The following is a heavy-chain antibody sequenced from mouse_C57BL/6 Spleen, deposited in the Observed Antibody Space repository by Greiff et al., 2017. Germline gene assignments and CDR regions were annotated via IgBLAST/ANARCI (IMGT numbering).Heavy chain of an antibody. D-gene: IGHD1-1*01. J-gene: IGHJ1*03. V-gene: IGHV5-6*01. CDR3: ARQGGSRYWYFDV. Sequence: EVKLVESGGDLVKPGGSLKLSCAASGFTFSSYGMSWVRQTPDKRLEWVATISSGGSYTYYPDSVKGRFTISRDNAKNTLYLQMSSLKSEDTAMYYCARQGGSRYWYFDVWGTGTTVTVSS. CDR2: ISSGGSYT. CDR1: GFTFSSYG.